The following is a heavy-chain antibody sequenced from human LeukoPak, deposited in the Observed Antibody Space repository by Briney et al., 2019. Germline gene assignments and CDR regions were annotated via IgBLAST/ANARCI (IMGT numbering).Heavy chain of an antibody. D-gene: IGHD3-22*01. V-gene: IGHV3-7*01. CDR1: GFTFSSYW. CDR3: ARVWVTMIIPYYYYMDV. Sequence: PRGSLRLSCAASGFTFSSYWMSWVRQAPGKGLEWVANIKQDGSEKYYVDSVKGRFTISRDNAKDSLYLQMNSLRAEDTAVYYCARVWVTMIIPYYYYMDVWGKGTTVTVSS. J-gene: IGHJ6*03. CDR2: IKQDGSEK.